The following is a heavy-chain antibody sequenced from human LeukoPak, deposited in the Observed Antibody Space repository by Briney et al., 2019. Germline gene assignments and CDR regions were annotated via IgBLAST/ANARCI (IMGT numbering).Heavy chain of an antibody. CDR2: INTNTGNP. V-gene: IGHV7-4-1*02. CDR3: ARDAHDSEDPADY. Sequence: ASVKVSCKASGYTFTTYYVHWVRQAPGQGLEWMGWINTNTGNPTYAQGFTGRFVFSLDTSVSTAYLQISSLKAEDTAVYYCARDAHDSEDPADYWGQGTLVTVSS. D-gene: IGHD1-26*01. CDR1: GYTFTTYY. J-gene: IGHJ4*02.